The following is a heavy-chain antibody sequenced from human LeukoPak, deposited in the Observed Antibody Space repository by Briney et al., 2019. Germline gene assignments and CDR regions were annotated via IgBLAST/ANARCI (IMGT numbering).Heavy chain of an antibody. D-gene: IGHD6-19*01. Sequence: SGPALVNTTQTLTLTCTFSGFSLSTSGMCVSWIRQPPGKALEWLARIDWVNDKYYSTSLKTRLTISKDTSKNQVVLTMTNMDPVDTATYYCARIRKSGSGWYYFDYWGQGTLVTVSS. CDR2: IDWVNDK. V-gene: IGHV2-70*11. CDR3: ARIRKSGSGWYYFDY. CDR1: GFSLSTSGMC. J-gene: IGHJ4*02.